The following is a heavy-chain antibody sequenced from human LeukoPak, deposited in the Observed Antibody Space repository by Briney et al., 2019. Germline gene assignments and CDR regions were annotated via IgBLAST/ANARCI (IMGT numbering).Heavy chain of an antibody. CDR1: GGSFSGYY. D-gene: IGHD3-10*01. Sequence: SETPSLTCAVYGGSFSGYYWSWIRQPPGKGLEWIGEINHSGSTNYNPSLKSRVTISVDTSKNQFSLKLSSVTAADTAVYYCARGQMVRGVITHWGQGTLVTVSS. CDR3: ARGQMVRGVITH. V-gene: IGHV4-34*01. CDR2: INHSGST. J-gene: IGHJ4*02.